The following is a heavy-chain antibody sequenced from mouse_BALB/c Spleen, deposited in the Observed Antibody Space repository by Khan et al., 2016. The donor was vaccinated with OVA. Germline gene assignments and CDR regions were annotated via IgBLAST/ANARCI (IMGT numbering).Heavy chain of an antibody. CDR2: INPTSGFT. J-gene: IGHJ2*01. Sequence: QVRLQQSGAELAKPGASVKMSCKASGYTFTTYWMHWVKQRPGQGLEWIGYINPTSGFTDYNQKFKDKATLTADKSSSTAYMQLSSLTSDDSAVYYFARDRIDYWGQGTTLTVSS. V-gene: IGHV1-7*01. CDR1: GYTFTTYW. CDR3: ARDRIDY.